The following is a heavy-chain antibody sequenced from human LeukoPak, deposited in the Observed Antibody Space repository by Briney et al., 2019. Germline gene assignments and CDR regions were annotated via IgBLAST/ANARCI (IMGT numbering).Heavy chain of an antibody. J-gene: IGHJ3*02. CDR3: ARHNWEWELPRVAFDI. CDR2: IYPGDSDT. Sequence: GESLKISCKGSGYSFTSYWIGWVRQMPGKGLEWMGIIYPGDSDTRYSPSFQGQVTISADKSISTAYLQWSSLKASDTAMYYCARHNWEWELPRVAFDIWGQGTMVTVSS. D-gene: IGHD1-26*01. V-gene: IGHV5-51*01. CDR1: GYSFTSYW.